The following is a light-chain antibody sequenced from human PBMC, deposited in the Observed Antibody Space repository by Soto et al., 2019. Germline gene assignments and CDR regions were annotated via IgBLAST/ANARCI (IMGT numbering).Light chain of an antibody. V-gene: IGKV2-28*01. CDR3: MQALQTPLT. CDR1: QSLLHSNGYNY. Sequence: IVMTQSPLSLPVTPGEPASISCRSIQSLLHSNGYNYLDWYLQKPGQSPQLLIYLGSNRASGVPDRFSGSGSGKDFTLKIRRVEAEDVGVYYCMQALQTPLTFGGGTKVEIK. CDR2: LGS. J-gene: IGKJ4*01.